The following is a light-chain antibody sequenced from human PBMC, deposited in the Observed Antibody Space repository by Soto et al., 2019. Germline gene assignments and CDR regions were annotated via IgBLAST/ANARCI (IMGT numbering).Light chain of an antibody. J-gene: IGKJ5*01. CDR2: DAS. V-gene: IGKV1-9*01. CDR3: QQLNKYPVT. Sequence: IQLTQSPSSLSASVGDRVTISCRASQDIGNCLAWYQQKPGEAPKLLIYDASTLQSGVPLRFGGSGSGTDFTLTISSLQPEDFADYYCQQLNKYPVTFGQGTRLEIE. CDR1: QDIGNC.